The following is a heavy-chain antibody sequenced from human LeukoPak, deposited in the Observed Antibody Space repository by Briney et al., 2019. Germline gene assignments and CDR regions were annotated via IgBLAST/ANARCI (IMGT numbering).Heavy chain of an antibody. Sequence: GGSLRLSCAASGFTFSTYAMSWVRQAPGKGLEWVSAISGSGGSTYYADSVKGRFTISRDNSKNTLYLQMNSLRAEDTAVYYCAKGSRDSSGYYYSYYYHYMGVWGKGTTVTVSS. D-gene: IGHD3-22*01. CDR1: GFTFSTYA. J-gene: IGHJ6*03. CDR2: ISGSGGST. V-gene: IGHV3-23*01. CDR3: AKGSRDSSGYYYSYYYHYMGV.